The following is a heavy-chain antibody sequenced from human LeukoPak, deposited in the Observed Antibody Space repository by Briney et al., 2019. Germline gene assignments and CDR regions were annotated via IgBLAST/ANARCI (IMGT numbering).Heavy chain of an antibody. CDR3: ARDPYGSGSYYNLSDQTDY. CDR1: GYTFTSYG. J-gene: IGHJ4*02. Sequence: ASVKVSCKASGYTFTSYGISWVRQAPGQGLEWMGWINPNSGGTNYAQKFQGRVTMTRDTSISTAYMELSRLRSDDTAVYYCARDPYGSGSYYNLSDQTDYWGQGTLVTVSS. D-gene: IGHD3-10*01. CDR2: INPNSGGT. V-gene: IGHV1-2*02.